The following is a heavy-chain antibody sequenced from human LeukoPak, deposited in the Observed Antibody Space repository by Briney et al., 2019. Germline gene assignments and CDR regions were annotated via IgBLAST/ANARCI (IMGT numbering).Heavy chain of an antibody. J-gene: IGHJ4*02. D-gene: IGHD6-13*01. CDR1: GFSFNNYA. Sequence: GGSLRLSCAASGFSFNNYAMVWVRQTPGKGLEWVSVISAGNDIVYADSVKGRFTISRDNSKSTLYLQMNSLRAEDTAVYYCAKVPYISSWYYFDYWGQGTLVTVSS. CDR2: ISAGNDI. V-gene: IGHV3-23*01. CDR3: AKVPYISSWYYFDY.